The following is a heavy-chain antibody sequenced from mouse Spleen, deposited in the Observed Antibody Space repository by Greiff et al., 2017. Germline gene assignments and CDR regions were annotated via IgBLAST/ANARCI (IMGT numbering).Heavy chain of an antibody. CDR2: ISSGGGST. CDR3: ARRDDYEGYYFDY. D-gene: IGHD2-4*01. J-gene: IGHJ2*01. CDR1: GFAFSSYD. V-gene: IGHV5-12-1*01. Sequence: EVKLMESGGGLVKPGGSLKLSCAASGFAFSSYDMSWVRQTPEKRLEWVAYISSGGGSTYYPDTVKGRFTISRDNAKNTLYLQMSSLKSEDTAMYYCARRDDYEGYYFDYWGQGTTLTVSS.